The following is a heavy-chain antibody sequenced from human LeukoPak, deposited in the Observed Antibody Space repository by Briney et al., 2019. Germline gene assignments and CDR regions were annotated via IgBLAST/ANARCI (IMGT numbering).Heavy chain of an antibody. CDR1: GGSISSSSYY. CDR2: IYYSVST. Sequence: PSETLSLTCTVSGGSISSSSYYWGWIRQPPGKGLEWIGNIYYSVSTYYNPSLKSRVTISVDTSKNQFSLKLSSVTAADTAVYYCARQAKPYSSSWYYFDYWGQGTLVTVSS. CDR3: ARQAKPYSSSWYYFDY. D-gene: IGHD6-13*01. J-gene: IGHJ4*02. V-gene: IGHV4-39*01.